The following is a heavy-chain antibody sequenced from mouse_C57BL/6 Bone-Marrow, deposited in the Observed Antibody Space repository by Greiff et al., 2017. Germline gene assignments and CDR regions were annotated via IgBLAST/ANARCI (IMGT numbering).Heavy chain of an antibody. V-gene: IGHV1-81*01. J-gene: IGHJ2*01. CDR1: GYTFTSYG. CDR2: IDPRSGNT. D-gene: IGHD2-2*01. CDR3: APIYYGYDDY. Sequence: QVQLQQSGAELARPGASVKLSCKASGYTFTSYGISWVKQRTGQGLEWIGEIDPRSGNTYYNEKFKGKATLTADKSSSTAYMELRSLTSEDSAVYFCAPIYYGYDDYWGQGTTLTVSS.